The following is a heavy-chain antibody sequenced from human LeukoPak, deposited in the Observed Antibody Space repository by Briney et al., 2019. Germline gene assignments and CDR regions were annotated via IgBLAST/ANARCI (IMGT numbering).Heavy chain of an antibody. CDR3: ARGADYGDGDY. D-gene: IGHD4-17*01. V-gene: IGHV3-53*01. J-gene: IGHJ4*02. CDR1: GFSVSSNY. CDR2: IYSGGST. Sequence: GGSLRLSCAASGFSVSSNYMSWVRQAPGKGLEWVSAIYSGGSTFYADSVKGRCTISRDDSKNTLYLQMNSLRAEDTAVYYCARGADYGDGDYWGQGTLVTVSS.